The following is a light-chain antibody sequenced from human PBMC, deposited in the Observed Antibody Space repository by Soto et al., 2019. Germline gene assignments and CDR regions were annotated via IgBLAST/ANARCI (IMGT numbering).Light chain of an antibody. J-gene: IGLJ1*01. V-gene: IGLV2-14*01. CDR1: SSDVGGYNY. CDR2: EVS. CDR3: SSYTSSRTLDV. Sequence: SALTQPASVSWSPGQSITISCTGTSSDVGGYNYVSWYQQHPGKAPKLMIYEVSNRPSGVSNRFSGSKSGNTASLTISGLQAEDEADYYCSSYTSSRTLDVFGTGTKVTVL.